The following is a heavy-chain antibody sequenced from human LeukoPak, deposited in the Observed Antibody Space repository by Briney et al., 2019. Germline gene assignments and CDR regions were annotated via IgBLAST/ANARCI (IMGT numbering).Heavy chain of an antibody. D-gene: IGHD3-9*01. CDR1: GGTFSSYA. CDR3: ASTLQASDILTGYSWDYYYYYMDV. V-gene: IGHV1-69*05. J-gene: IGHJ6*03. CDR2: IIPIFGTA. Sequence: SVKVSCKASGGTFSSYAISWVRQAPGQGLEWMGGIIPIFGTANYAQKFQGRVTITTDESTSTAYMELSSLRSEDTAVYYRASTLQASDILTGYSWDYYYYYMDVWGKGTTVTVSS.